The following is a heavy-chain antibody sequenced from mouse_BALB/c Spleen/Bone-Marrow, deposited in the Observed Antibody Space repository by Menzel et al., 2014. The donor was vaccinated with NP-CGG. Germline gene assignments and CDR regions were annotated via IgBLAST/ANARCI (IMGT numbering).Heavy chain of an antibody. J-gene: IGHJ4*01. CDR2: IDTSDSYT. CDR3: ARGGDDCSLDY. CDR1: GYAFTDRW. D-gene: IGHD2-4*01. V-gene: IGHV1-69*01. Sequence: QVQLKESGTELVMPGASVKMSCKASGYAFTDRWIHWVKQRPGQGLEWIGAIDTSDSYTNYNQKFKSKATLTVDESSSTAYIHLSSLTSEDSAVYYCARGGDDCSLDYWGQRTSVTVSS.